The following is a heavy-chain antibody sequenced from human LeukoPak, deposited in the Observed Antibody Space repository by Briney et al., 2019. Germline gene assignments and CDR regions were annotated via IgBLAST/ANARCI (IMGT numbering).Heavy chain of an antibody. CDR3: AKDQGLGELSLNFDY. Sequence: GGSLRLSCAASGFTLSSYGMHWVRQAPGKGLEWVAVISYDGSNKYYADSVKGRFTISRDNSKNTLYLQMNSLRAEDTAAYYCAKDQGLGELSLNFDYWGQGTLVTVSS. J-gene: IGHJ4*02. CDR2: ISYDGSNK. CDR1: GFTLSSYG. V-gene: IGHV3-30*18. D-gene: IGHD3-16*02.